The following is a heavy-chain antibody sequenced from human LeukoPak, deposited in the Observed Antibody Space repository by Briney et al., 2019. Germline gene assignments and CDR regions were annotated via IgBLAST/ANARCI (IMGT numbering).Heavy chain of an antibody. Sequence: PGGSLRLSCAASGFTFSSYEMNWVRQAPGKGLEWVSYISSSGSTIYYADSVKGRFTISRDNAKNSLYLQMNSLRAEDTAVYYCARDRGLNYYYYYMDVWGKGTTVTISS. CDR3: ARDRGLNYYYYYMDV. CDR1: GFTFSSYE. J-gene: IGHJ6*03. V-gene: IGHV3-48*03. CDR2: ISSSGSTI. D-gene: IGHD3-16*01.